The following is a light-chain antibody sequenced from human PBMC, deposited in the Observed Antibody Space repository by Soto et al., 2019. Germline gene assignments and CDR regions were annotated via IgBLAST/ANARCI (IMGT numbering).Light chain of an antibody. CDR2: DAS. CDR3: QHRFNWPFT. Sequence: ETVLTQSPATLSLSPGERPTLSCRTSQSVSSLLAWYQQKPGQAPRLLIYDASNRATGIAARFSGSGSGTDFTLTISSLEPEDFAVYYCQHRFNWPFTFGPGTKVDIK. J-gene: IGKJ3*01. CDR1: QSVSSL. V-gene: IGKV3-11*01.